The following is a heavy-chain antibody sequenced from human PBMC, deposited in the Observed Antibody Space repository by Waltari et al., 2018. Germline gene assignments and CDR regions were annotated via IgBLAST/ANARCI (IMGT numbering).Heavy chain of an antibody. CDR1: GYTFTSYA. CDR2: INAGKVNT. Sequence: QVQLVQSGAEVKKPGASVKVSCKASGYTFTSYAMHWVRQAPGQRLEWMGWINAGKVNTKYSQKFQGRVTITRDTSAITAYMELSSLRSEDTAVYYCVRAKYSSGWYSYYGMDVWGQGTTVTVSS. V-gene: IGHV1-3*01. J-gene: IGHJ6*02. D-gene: IGHD6-19*01. CDR3: VRAKYSSGWYSYYGMDV.